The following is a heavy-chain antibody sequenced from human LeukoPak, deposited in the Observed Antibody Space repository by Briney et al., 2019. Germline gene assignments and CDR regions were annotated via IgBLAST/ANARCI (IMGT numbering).Heavy chain of an antibody. D-gene: IGHD6-13*01. J-gene: IGHJ4*02. CDR3: ARDGPSSWPDY. V-gene: IGHV4-61*02. CDR2: IYTSGST. CDR1: GGSVSSGSDY. Sequence: SETLSLTSTVSGGSVSSGSDYWSWIRQPAGKGLEWIGRIYTSGSTNYNPSLKSRVTISIDTSKNQFSLKLSSVTAADTAVYYCARDGPSSWPDYWGQGTLVTVSS.